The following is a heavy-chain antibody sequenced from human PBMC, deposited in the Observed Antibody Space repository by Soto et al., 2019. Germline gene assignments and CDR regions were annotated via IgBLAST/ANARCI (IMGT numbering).Heavy chain of an antibody. J-gene: IGHJ3*02. CDR1: GFTFSDYY. V-gene: IGHV3-11*06. D-gene: IGHD3-9*01. Sequence: QVQLVESGGGLVKPGGSLRLSCAASGFTFSDYYMSWIRQAPGKGLEWVSYISSSSSYTNYADSVKGRFTISRDNAKNSLHLQMNSLRAEDTAVYYCASGADWSDAFDIWGQGTMVTVSS. CDR2: ISSSSSYT. CDR3: ASGADWSDAFDI.